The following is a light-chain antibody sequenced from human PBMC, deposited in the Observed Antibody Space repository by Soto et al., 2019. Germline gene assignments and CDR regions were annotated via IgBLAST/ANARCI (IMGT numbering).Light chain of an antibody. Sequence: QSALTQPRSVSGSPGQSVTISCTGSSSDVGGYNYVSWYQHHPDKVPKLIIFGVSKRPSGVPDRFSGSKSGNTASLTISGLQAEDEADYHCSSYTSSSSYVFGTGTKVTVL. CDR2: GVS. CDR3: SSYTSSSSYV. J-gene: IGLJ1*01. V-gene: IGLV2-11*01. CDR1: SSDVGGYNY.